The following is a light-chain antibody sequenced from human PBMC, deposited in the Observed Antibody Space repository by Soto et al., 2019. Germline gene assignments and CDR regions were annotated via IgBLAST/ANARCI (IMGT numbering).Light chain of an antibody. CDR2: ENI. CDR3: CSYAGNRIFI. Sequence: QSALTQPASVSGSPGQSITISCIGTSSDVGAYDLVSWYQQHPGTAPRLIIYENIRRPSTISSRFSGSKSGNTASLTISGRRAEGGANYHCCSYAGNRIFIFGGGTKVTVL. V-gene: IGLV2-23*01. J-gene: IGLJ2*01. CDR1: SSDVGAYDL.